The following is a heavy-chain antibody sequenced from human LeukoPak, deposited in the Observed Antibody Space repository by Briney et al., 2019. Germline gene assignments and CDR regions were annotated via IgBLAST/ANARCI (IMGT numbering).Heavy chain of an antibody. D-gene: IGHD1-7*01. J-gene: IGHJ3*02. CDR1: GGSFSGYY. Sequence: SETLSLACAVYGGSFSGYYWSWIRQPPGKGLEWIGEINHSGSTNYNPSLKSRVTISVDRSKNQFSLKLTSVTAADTAVYYCARFPRITGTTSDGFDIWGQGTMVTVSS. V-gene: IGHV4-34*01. CDR2: INHSGST. CDR3: ARFPRITGTTSDGFDI.